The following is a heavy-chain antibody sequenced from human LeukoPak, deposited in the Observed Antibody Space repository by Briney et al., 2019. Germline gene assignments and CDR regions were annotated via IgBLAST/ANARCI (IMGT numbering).Heavy chain of an antibody. CDR2: IYSGGST. Sequence: PGGSLRLSCAASGFTFSTYAMSWVRQAPGKGLEWVSVIYSGGSTYYADSVKGRFTISRDNSKNTLYLQMNSLRAEDTAVYYCARDWFGASQTWGQGTLVTVSS. D-gene: IGHD3-10*01. CDR3: ARDWFGASQT. J-gene: IGHJ5*02. V-gene: IGHV3-66*01. CDR1: GFTFSTYA.